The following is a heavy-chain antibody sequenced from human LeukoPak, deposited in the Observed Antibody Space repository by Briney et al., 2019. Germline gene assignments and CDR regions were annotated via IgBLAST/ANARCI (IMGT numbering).Heavy chain of an antibody. D-gene: IGHD6-19*01. J-gene: IGHJ6*04. CDR3: ARVYTSGWPRTADV. Sequence: SETLSLTCTVSGGSINDYYWTWIRQPPGKGLYWLGHIYYSGSTKYNPSLNNRVTMSVDTSKNQFSLKLDAVTAADTAVYYCARVYTSGWPRTADVWGKGARVTVSS. CDR1: GGSINDYY. V-gene: IGHV4-59*01. CDR2: IYYSGST.